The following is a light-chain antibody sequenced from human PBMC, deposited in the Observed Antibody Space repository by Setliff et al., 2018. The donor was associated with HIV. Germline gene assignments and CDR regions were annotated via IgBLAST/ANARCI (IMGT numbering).Light chain of an antibody. Sequence: QPALTQPASVSGSPGQSITISCTGNSSNVGSYKLVSWYQQHPGKAPKLRIFEVSQRPSGVPDRFSGSKSGNTASLTISGLQAEDEADYYCCSYAGSYSFFVFGSGTKVTV. CDR1: SSNVGSYKL. CDR2: EVS. J-gene: IGLJ1*01. CDR3: CSYAGSYSFFV. V-gene: IGLV2-23*02.